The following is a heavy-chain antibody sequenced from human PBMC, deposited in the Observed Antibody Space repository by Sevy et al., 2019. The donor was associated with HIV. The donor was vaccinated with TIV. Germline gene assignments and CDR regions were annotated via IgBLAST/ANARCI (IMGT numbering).Heavy chain of an antibody. Sequence: SETLSLTCAVSGGSISSSNWWSWVRQPPGKGLEWIGEIYHSGSTNYNPSLKSRVTISVDKSKNQFSLKLSSVTAADTAVYYCARDYSSSLRTYGYFQHWGQGTLVTVSS. D-gene: IGHD6-13*01. V-gene: IGHV4-4*02. CDR2: IYHSGST. CDR3: ARDYSSSLRTYGYFQH. J-gene: IGHJ1*01. CDR1: GGSISSSNW.